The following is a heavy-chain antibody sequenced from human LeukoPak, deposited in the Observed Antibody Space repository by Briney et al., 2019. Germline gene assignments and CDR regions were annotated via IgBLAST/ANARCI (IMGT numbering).Heavy chain of an antibody. CDR3: ARSSQSSGYSFQY. V-gene: IGHV3-53*01. CDR1: GFTVSDNY. CDR2: LYRGGGT. J-gene: IGHJ4*02. D-gene: IGHD3-22*01. Sequence: GGSMTLSCAASGFTVSDNYNSWVRRAPGKRLELVSILYRGGGTYDADSVKGRFTISRDKNTLSLQMNSLRVEDTAVYYCARSSQSSGYSFQYWGQGILVTVSS.